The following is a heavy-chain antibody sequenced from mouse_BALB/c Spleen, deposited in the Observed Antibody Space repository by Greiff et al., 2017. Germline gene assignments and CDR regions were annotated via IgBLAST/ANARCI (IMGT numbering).Heavy chain of an antibody. Sequence: QVQLQQPGAELVKPGASVKLSCKASGYTFTSYWMHWVKQRPGQGLEWIGEINPSNGRTNYNEKFKSKATLTVDKSSSTAYMQLSSLTSEDSAVYYSARFYDGLFDYWGQGTTLTVSS. J-gene: IGHJ2*01. CDR1: GYTFTSYW. D-gene: IGHD2-3*01. CDR2: INPSNGRT. CDR3: ARFYDGLFDY. V-gene: IGHV1S81*02.